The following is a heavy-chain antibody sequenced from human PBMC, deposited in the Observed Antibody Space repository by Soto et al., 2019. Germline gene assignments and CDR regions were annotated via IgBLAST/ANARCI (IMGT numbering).Heavy chain of an antibody. J-gene: IGHJ6*02. CDR1: GFPLSTSGGG. D-gene: IGHD1-26*01. CDR3: AHYSELLRSSMHV. V-gene: IGHV2-5*02. CDR2: IYWDDDK. Sequence: SWLTLDHHRHTLTLSCAFPGFPLSTSGGGVGWIRQPPGKALEWLALIYWDDDKRYSPSLKRRLTITKDTSKNQVVLTMTNMDPVDTATYYCAHYSELLRSSMHVWGQGTTVTVSS.